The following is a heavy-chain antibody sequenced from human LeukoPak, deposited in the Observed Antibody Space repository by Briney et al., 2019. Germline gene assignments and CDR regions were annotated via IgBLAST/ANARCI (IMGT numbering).Heavy chain of an antibody. J-gene: IGHJ5*02. V-gene: IGHV4-31*03. D-gene: IGHD5-24*01. Sequence: SETLSLTCTVSGGSISSGGYYWSWIRQHPGKGLAWIGYIYYSGSTYYNPSLKSRVTISVDTSKNQFSLKLSSVTAADTAVYYCARARRDGYNVRFDPWGQGTLVTVSS. CDR2: IYYSGST. CDR1: GGSISSGGYY. CDR3: ARARRDGYNVRFDP.